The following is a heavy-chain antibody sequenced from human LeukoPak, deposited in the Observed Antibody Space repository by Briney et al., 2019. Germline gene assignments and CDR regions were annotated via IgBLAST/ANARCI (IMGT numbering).Heavy chain of an antibody. CDR3: ARDAPHNWFDT. Sequence: GGSLRLSCAASGIAFGNNWMHWVRQGPGKGLVWISRINSDGGGAIYADSVKGRFTVSRDNAKNTLYLQMNSLRAEDTAVYYCARDAPHNWFDTWGREPWSPSPQ. J-gene: IGHJ5*02. V-gene: IGHV3-74*01. CDR1: GIAFGNNW. CDR2: INSDGGGA.